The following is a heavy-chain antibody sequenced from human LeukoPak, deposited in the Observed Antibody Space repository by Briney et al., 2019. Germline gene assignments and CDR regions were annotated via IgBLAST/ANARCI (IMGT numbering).Heavy chain of an antibody. J-gene: IGHJ4*02. CDR2: INHSGST. D-gene: IGHD3-22*01. Sequence: PSETLSLTCAVYGGSFSGYYWSWIRQPPGKGLEWIGEINHSGSTNYNPSLKSRVTISVDTSKNQFSLKLSSVTAADTAVYYCARGTYDSSGYYPRPFDYWGQGTLVTVSS. CDR1: GGSFSGYY. V-gene: IGHV4-34*01. CDR3: ARGTYDSSGYYPRPFDY.